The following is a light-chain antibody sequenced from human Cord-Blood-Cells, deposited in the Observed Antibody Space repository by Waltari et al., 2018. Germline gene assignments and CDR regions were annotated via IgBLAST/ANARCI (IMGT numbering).Light chain of an antibody. J-gene: IGLJ1*01. CDR2: GNS. V-gene: IGLV1-40*01. CDR1: SSNIGAGYD. CDR3: QSDDSSLSGYV. Sequence: QSVLTQSPSVSGAPGQRVTISCTGSSSNIGAGYDVHWYQQLPGTAPKLLIYGNSNRPSGVPDRFSGCKAGTSASLAITGLQAEDEADYYCQSDDSSLSGYVFGTGTKVTVL.